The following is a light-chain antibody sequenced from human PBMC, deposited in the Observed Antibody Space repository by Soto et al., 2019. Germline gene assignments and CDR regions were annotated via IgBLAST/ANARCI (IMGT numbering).Light chain of an antibody. CDR1: QSVSSN. J-gene: IGKJ4*01. Sequence: EIVMTQSPATLSVSPGERATLSCRASQSVSSNLAWYQQKPGQAPRLLIYGASTRATGIPARFSVSGSGTELPLPISSLQSEDFAVYYCQQYHNWPLTFGGGTKVEIK. CDR3: QQYHNWPLT. V-gene: IGKV3-15*01. CDR2: GAS.